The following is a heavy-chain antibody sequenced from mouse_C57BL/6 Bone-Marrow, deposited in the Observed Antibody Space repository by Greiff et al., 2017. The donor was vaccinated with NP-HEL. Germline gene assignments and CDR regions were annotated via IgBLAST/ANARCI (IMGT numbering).Heavy chain of an antibody. V-gene: IGHV1-81*01. D-gene: IGHD2-1*01. CDR1: GYTFTSYG. CDR2: IYPRSGNT. J-gene: IGHJ2*01. Sequence: VQRVESGAELARPGASVKLSCKASGYTFTSYGISWVKQRTGQGLEWIGEIYPRSGNTYYNEKFKGKATLTADKSSSTAYMELRSLTSEDSAVYFCAIYGNYEAYYFDYWGQGTTLTVSS. CDR3: AIYGNYEAYYFDY.